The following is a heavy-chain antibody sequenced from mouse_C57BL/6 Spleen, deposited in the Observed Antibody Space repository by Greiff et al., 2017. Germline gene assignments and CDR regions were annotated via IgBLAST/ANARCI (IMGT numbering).Heavy chain of an antibody. D-gene: IGHD1-1*01. CDR1: GYTFTDYY. Sequence: EVQLQQSGPVLVKPGASVKMSCKASGYTFTDYYMNWVKQSHGKSLEWIGVINPYNGGTSYNQKFKGKATLTVDKSSSTAYMELNSLTSEDSAVYYWARGGYYYKDWYFDVWGTGTTVTVSS. V-gene: IGHV1-19*01. CDR2: INPYNGGT. CDR3: ARGGYYYKDWYFDV. J-gene: IGHJ1*03.